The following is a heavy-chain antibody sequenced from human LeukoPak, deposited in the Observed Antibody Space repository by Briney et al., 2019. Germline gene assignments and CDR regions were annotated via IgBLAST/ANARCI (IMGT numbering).Heavy chain of an antibody. CDR1: GGSISSGSYY. D-gene: IGHD4-23*01. J-gene: IGHJ4*02. CDR3: ASGFLRGGGGKGVVFDY. CDR2: IYTSGST. V-gene: IGHV4-61*02. Sequence: PSQTLSLTCTVSGGSISSGSYYWSWIRQPAGKGLEWIGRIYTSGSTNYNPSLKSRVTISVDTSKNQFSLKLSSVTAADTAVYYCASGFLRGGGGKGVVFDYWGQGTLVTVSS.